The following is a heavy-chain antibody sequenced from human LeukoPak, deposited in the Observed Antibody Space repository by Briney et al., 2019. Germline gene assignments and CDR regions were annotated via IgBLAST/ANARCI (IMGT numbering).Heavy chain of an antibody. V-gene: IGHV3-23*01. D-gene: IGHD1-26*01. CDR2: ISGGGGST. Sequence: QSGGSLRLSCAASGFTFTSYSMNWVRQAPGKGLEWVSTISGGGGSTYYADSVKGRFTISRDNSKNTLYLQVNSLRAEGTAVYYCAKGGKWDVTPFDYWGQGTLVTVSS. J-gene: IGHJ4*02. CDR1: GFTFTSYS. CDR3: AKGGKWDVTPFDY.